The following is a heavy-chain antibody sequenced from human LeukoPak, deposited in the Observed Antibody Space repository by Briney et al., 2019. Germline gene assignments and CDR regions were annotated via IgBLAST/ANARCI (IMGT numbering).Heavy chain of an antibody. J-gene: IGHJ6*02. CDR1: GYTLTELS. V-gene: IGHV1-24*01. Sequence: GASVKVSCKVSGYTLTELSMHWVRQAPGKGLEWMGGFDPEDGETIYAQKFQGRVTITRDTSASTAYMELSSLRSEDTAVYYCARDLVENSSSWYSMLNNYYYYYGMDVWGQGTTVTVSS. CDR3: ARDLVENSSSWYSMLNNYYYYYGMDV. CDR2: FDPEDGET. D-gene: IGHD6-13*01.